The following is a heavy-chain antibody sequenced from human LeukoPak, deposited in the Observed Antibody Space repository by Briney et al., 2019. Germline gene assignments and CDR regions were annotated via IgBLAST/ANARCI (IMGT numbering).Heavy chain of an antibody. CDR3: ARQGGYYGSGSQVQFDY. Sequence: KPSETLSLTCTVSGGSISSYYWSWIRQPPGKGLEWIGYIYYSGSTNYNPSLKSRVTISVDTSKNQFSLKLSSVTAADTAVYYCARQGGYYGSGSQVQFDYWGQGTLVTVSS. V-gene: IGHV4-59*08. CDR1: GGSISSYY. CDR2: IYYSGST. D-gene: IGHD3-10*01. J-gene: IGHJ4*02.